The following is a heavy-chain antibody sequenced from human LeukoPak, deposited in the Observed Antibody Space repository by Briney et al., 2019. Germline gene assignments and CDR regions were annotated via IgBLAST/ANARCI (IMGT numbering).Heavy chain of an antibody. V-gene: IGHV3-7*05. Sequence: GGSLRLSCAGSGFTFNSYWMSWVRQTPGKGLEWVANIKQVGSDKYYVDSVKGRFTITRDNAKNSLYLQMNGLRVEDTAVYYCGRNMDVWGQGTTVTVSS. J-gene: IGHJ6*02. CDR3: GRNMDV. CDR2: IKQVGSDK. D-gene: IGHD1-14*01. CDR1: GFTFNSYW.